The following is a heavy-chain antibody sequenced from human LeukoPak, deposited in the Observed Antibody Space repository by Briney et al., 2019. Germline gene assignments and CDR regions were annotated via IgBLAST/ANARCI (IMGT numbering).Heavy chain of an antibody. D-gene: IGHD3-9*01. CDR3: ARSPDILTGEKFDY. V-gene: IGHV1-2*02. CDR1: GYTFTGYY. Sequence: ASVKVSCKASGYTFTGYYIHWVRQAPGQGLEWMGWMNPKSGGTNYAQKFEARVTMNRDTSISTAYMELSRLRFDDTAVYYCARSPDILTGEKFDYWGQGTLVTVSS. J-gene: IGHJ4*02. CDR2: MNPKSGGT.